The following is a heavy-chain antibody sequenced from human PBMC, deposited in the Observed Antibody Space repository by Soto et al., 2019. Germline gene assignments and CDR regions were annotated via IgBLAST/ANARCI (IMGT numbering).Heavy chain of an antibody. Sequence: EVQLVESGGGLVKPGGSLRLSCAASGFTFSNAWMSWVRQAPGKGLEWVGRIKSKTDDGTTDYAAPVKGRFTISRDDSKNTLYLQMNSLKTEDTAVYYCTTDWPPTNPGRYYYYYYMDVWGKGTTVTVSS. CDR3: TTDWPPTNPGRYYYYYYMDV. V-gene: IGHV3-15*01. J-gene: IGHJ6*03. CDR2: IKSKTDDGTT. D-gene: IGHD5-12*01. CDR1: GFTFSNAW.